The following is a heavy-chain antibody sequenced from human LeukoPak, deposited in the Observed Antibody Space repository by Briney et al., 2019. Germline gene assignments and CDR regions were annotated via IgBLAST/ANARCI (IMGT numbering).Heavy chain of an antibody. CDR2: ISAYNGNT. D-gene: IGHD3-22*01. CDR3: ARVAQYYDMDY. CDR1: GYTFTSYG. Sequence: RATVKVSCKASGYTFTSYGISWVRQAPGQGLEWMGWISAYNGNTNYAQKLQGRVTMTTDTSTSTAYMELRSLRSDDTAVYYCARVAQYYDMDYWGQGTLVTVSS. J-gene: IGHJ4*02. V-gene: IGHV1-18*01.